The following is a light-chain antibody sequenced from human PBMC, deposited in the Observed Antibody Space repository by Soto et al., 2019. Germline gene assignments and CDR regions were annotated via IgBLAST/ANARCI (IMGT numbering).Light chain of an antibody. V-gene: IGKV3-20*01. Sequence: IVLTQSPDTLSLSPGERATLSCRASQSVSSNYLAWYQQKLGQAPRLLIYDASRRATGIPDRFSGSGSGTDFTLTISRLEPGDFVVYYCQQYGRSPTFGQGTKVDIK. J-gene: IGKJ1*01. CDR3: QQYGRSPT. CDR2: DAS. CDR1: QSVSSNY.